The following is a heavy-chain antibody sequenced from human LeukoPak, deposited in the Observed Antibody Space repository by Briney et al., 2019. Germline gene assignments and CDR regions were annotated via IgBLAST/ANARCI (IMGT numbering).Heavy chain of an antibody. Sequence: GGSLRLSCAASGFIFNKHAMSWVRQAPGKGLEWVSGLSGSGGSTDYADSVKGRFTVSRDNSKNTLFLQMNSLRAEDTAIYYCAKERDYGPADYWGQGALVTVSS. CDR3: AKERDYGPADY. J-gene: IGHJ4*02. CDR2: LSGSGGST. D-gene: IGHD4/OR15-4a*01. CDR1: GFIFNKHA. V-gene: IGHV3-23*01.